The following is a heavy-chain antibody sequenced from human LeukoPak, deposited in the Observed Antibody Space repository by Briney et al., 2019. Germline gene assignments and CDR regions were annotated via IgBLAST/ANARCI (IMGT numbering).Heavy chain of an antibody. CDR1: GFSFSSHP. CDR2: ISNSDDYI. D-gene: IGHD3-22*01. CDR3: ARAPYFESSGPL. J-gene: IGHJ4*02. V-gene: IGHV3-21*01. Sequence: GGSLRLSCVGSGFSFSSHPMNWVRQAPGKGLEWVASISNSDDYIYYADSVKGRFTISRDNAKNSVYLEMNSLRVEDTAVYCCARAPYFESSGPLWGQGTLVTVSS.